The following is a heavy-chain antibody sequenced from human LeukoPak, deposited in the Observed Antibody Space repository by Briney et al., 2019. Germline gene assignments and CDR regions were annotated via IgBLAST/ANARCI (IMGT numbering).Heavy chain of an antibody. D-gene: IGHD3-22*01. V-gene: IGHV1-69*05. CDR1: GGTFSSYA. CDR2: IIPIFGTA. J-gene: IGHJ4*02. Sequence: SVKVSCKASGGTFSSYAISWVRQAPGQGLEWMGRIIPIFGTANYAQKFQGRVTITTDESTSTAYMELSSLRSEDTAVYYCASAVDYYDSSGPDYWGQGTLVTVSS. CDR3: ASAVDYYDSSGPDY.